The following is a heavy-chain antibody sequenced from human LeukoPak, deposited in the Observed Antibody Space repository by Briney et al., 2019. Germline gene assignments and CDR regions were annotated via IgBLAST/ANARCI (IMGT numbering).Heavy chain of an antibody. CDR1: GGSISSYY. CDR2: IYYSGST. Sequence: SETLSLTCTVSGGSISSYYWSWIRQPPGKGLGWIGYIYYSGSTNYNPSLKSRVTISVDTSKNQFSLKLSSVTAADTAVYYCARDRVEMTTVVRRGEAPKTYSDYWGQGTLVTVSS. V-gene: IGHV4-59*01. J-gene: IGHJ4*02. D-gene: IGHD4-23*01. CDR3: ARDRVEMTTVVRRGEAPKTYSDY.